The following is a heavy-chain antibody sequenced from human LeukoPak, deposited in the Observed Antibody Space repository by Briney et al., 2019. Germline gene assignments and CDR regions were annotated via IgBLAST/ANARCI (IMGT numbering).Heavy chain of an antibody. D-gene: IGHD6-13*01. J-gene: IGHJ5*02. Sequence: SETLSLTCTVSGGSISSSSYYWGWIRQPPGKGLGWIGSIYYSGSTYYNPSLKSRVTISVDTSKNQFSLKLSSVTAADTAVYYCARHLTSSSWYGHWGQGTLVTVSS. CDR3: ARHLTSSSWYGH. V-gene: IGHV4-39*01. CDR1: GGSISSSSYY. CDR2: IYYSGST.